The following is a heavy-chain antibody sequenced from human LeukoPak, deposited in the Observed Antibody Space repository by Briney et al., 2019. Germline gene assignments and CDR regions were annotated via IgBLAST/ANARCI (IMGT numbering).Heavy chain of an antibody. CDR2: IYTSGST. V-gene: IGHV4-4*09. D-gene: IGHD2-21*01. CDR3: ATTTTIASWFDP. CDR1: GGSFTNYY. J-gene: IGHJ5*02. Sequence: PSETLSLTCAVYGGSFTNYYWSWVRQPPGKGLEWIGYIYTSGSTNYNPSLKSRVTISVDTSKNQFSLKLSSVTAADTAVYYCATTTTIASWFDPWGQGTLVTVSS.